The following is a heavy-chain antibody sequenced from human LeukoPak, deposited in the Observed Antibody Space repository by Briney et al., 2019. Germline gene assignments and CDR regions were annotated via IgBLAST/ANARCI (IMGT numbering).Heavy chain of an antibody. CDR1: GGSFSGYY. CDR3: AREREWGYQPLLYRIFDY. D-gene: IGHD2-2*02. J-gene: IGHJ4*02. V-gene: IGHV4-34*01. CDR2: INHSGST. Sequence: PSETLSLTCAVYGGSFSGYYWSWIRQPPGKGLEWIGEINHSGSTNYNPSLKSRVTISVDTSKNQFSLKLSSVTAADTAVYYCAREREWGYQPLLYRIFDYWGQGTLVTVSS.